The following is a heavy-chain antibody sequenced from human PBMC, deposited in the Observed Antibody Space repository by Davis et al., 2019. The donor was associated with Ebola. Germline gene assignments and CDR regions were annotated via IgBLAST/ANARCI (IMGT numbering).Heavy chain of an antibody. D-gene: IGHD6-19*01. J-gene: IGHJ4*02. Sequence: SETLSLTCAVYGGSFSGYHCSRLRQPPGKGLEWIGEINHSGSTNYNPSLKSRVTISVDTSKNQFSLKLSSVTAADTAVYYCATGWNFDYWGQGTLVTVSS. V-gene: IGHV4-34*01. CDR2: INHSGST. CDR3: ATGWNFDY. CDR1: GGSFSGYH.